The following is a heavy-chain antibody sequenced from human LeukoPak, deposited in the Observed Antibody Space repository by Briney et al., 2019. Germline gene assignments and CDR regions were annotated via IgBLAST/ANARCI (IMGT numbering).Heavy chain of an antibody. CDR1: GFTFTSYW. D-gene: IGHD1-7*01. Sequence: GGSLRPSCATSGFTFTSYWMHWVRQAPGKGLVWVSRINPDGSGPIYADSVKGRFTISRDNAKNTLYLQMNSLRDEDTAVYYCARPTTTLEYWGQGTLVTVSS. V-gene: IGHV3-74*01. CDR3: ARPTTTLEY. CDR2: INPDGSGP. J-gene: IGHJ4*02.